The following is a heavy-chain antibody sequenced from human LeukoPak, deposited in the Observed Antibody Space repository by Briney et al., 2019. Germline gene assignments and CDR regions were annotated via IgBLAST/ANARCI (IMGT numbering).Heavy chain of an antibody. D-gene: IGHD5-12*01. Sequence: GGSLRLSCAASGFTFDDYSMHWVRQGPGKGLEWVSVITSGGNTYYADSVKGRFTTSRDNSKNTLYVQMNSLRAEDTAIYYCARGRGYRDYDRPLDYWGQGTLVTVSS. J-gene: IGHJ4*02. CDR1: GFTFDDYS. V-gene: IGHV3-53*01. CDR2: ITSGGNT. CDR3: ARGRGYRDYDRPLDY.